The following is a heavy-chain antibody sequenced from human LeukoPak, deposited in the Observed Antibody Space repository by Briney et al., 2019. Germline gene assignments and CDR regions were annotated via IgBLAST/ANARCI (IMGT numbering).Heavy chain of an antibody. CDR2: IYYSGST. CDR1: GGSISSYY. CDR3: ARDLTRTYYYDSSGYDAFDI. Sequence: KPSETLSLTCTVSGGSISSYYWSWIRQPPGKGLEWIGYIYYSGSTNYNPSLKSRVTISVDTSKNQFSLKLSSVTAADTAVYYCARDLTRTYYYDSSGYDAFDIWGQGTMVTASS. D-gene: IGHD3-22*01. J-gene: IGHJ3*02. V-gene: IGHV4-59*01.